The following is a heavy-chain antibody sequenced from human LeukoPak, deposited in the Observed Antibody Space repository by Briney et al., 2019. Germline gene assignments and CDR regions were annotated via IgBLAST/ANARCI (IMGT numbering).Heavy chain of an antibody. D-gene: IGHD2/OR15-2a*01. CDR3: ARLGDEDRLSEGWFDP. CDR1: GYTFTSHD. Sequence: ASVKVSCKASGYTFTSHDTNWVRQASGQGLEWMGWMNPNSGNTGYAQKFQGRVTMTRNTSISTAYMELSSLRSEDTAVYYCARLGDEDRLSEGWFDPWGQGTLVTVSS. J-gene: IGHJ5*02. CDR2: MNPNSGNT. V-gene: IGHV1-8*01.